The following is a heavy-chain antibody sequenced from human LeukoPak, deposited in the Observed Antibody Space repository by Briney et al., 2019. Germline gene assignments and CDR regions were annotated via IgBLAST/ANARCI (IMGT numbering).Heavy chain of an antibody. D-gene: IGHD3-3*01. Sequence: PSETLSLTCTVSGVSISSSSYYWGWIRQPPGKGLEWIERIYYSGSTYYNPSLKSRVTISVDTSKNQFSLKLSSVTAADTAVYYCATGGSGYYSHYYYYMDVWGKGTTVTVSS. CDR1: GVSISSSSYY. J-gene: IGHJ6*03. CDR2: IYYSGST. V-gene: IGHV4-39*07. CDR3: ATGGSGYYSHYYYYMDV.